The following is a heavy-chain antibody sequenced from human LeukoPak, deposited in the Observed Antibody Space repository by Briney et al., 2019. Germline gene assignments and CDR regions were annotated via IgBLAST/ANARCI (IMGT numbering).Heavy chain of an antibody. CDR1: GYSLTSYG. CDR3: ARSYDSSGYYFDY. CDR2: ICAYNSNT. V-gene: IGHV1-18*01. Sequence: ASARVSCKAPGYSLTSYGISWVRPAPGQGREWMGWICAYNSNTNYAQKLQVRVTMTADTSTSTAYMELRSLRSEDTAVYYCARSYDSSGYYFDYWGQGTLVTVSS. D-gene: IGHD3-22*01. J-gene: IGHJ4*02.